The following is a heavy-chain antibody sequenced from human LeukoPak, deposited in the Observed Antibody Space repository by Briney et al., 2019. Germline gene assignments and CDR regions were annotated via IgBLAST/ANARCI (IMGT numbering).Heavy chain of an antibody. CDR3: ARHSAFKYYYGSGTRGWCDP. V-gene: IGHV4-34*01. CDR1: GGSSSGYY. D-gene: IGHD3-10*01. J-gene: IGHJ5*02. Sequence: SETLSPTCAVYGGSSSGYYWSWIPQPPGKGLEWIGEINHSGSTNYNPSLRSRVTISVDTSKNQFSLKLSSVTAADPAVYYCARHSAFKYYYGSGTRGWCDPWGQGTLVTVSS. CDR2: INHSGST.